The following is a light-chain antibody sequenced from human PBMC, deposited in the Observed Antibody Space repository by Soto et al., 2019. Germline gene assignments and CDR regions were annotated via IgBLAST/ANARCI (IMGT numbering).Light chain of an antibody. CDR3: QQFATSPRT. J-gene: IGKJ2*01. CDR1: QNVNSRY. Sequence: EIVLTQSPGTLSLSPGKRATLSCKASQNVNSRYLAWYQQKFGQAPKLLLFGASSRATGIPDRFSGSGSGTEFTLTISRLEPEDFAVYYCQQFATSPRTFGQGTKVDIK. CDR2: GAS. V-gene: IGKV3-20*01.